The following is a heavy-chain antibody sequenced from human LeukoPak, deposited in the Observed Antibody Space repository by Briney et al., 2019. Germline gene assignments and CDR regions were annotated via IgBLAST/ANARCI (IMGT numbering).Heavy chain of an antibody. V-gene: IGHV3-7*01. D-gene: IGHD2-2*01. Sequence: PGGSLRLSCAASGSTFSMYWMSCVRHPPRKGMEWVAKIKQEGSEKYYVQSVKGGCTTSRDNAKNSLYLQMNSLRVEDTAVYYCARDDCSSISCYHNWFDPWGQGTLVTVSS. CDR3: ARDDCSSISCYHNWFDP. CDR2: IKQEGSEK. J-gene: IGHJ5*02. CDR1: GSTFSMYW.